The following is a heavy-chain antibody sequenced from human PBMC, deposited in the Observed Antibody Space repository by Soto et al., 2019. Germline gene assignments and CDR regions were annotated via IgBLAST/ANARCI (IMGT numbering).Heavy chain of an antibody. CDR3: AADAHQDDFWSSYPYYFYSMDV. CDR2: IVVGSGST. Sequence: SVNNSGKASGITFRRSAVQCMRQPRGQPLEWIGRIVVGSGSTTYAQIVQERITITRDMSTSTVYMDLRSLRPEDTAMYYCAADAHQDDFWSSYPYYFYSMDVWG. D-gene: IGHD3-3*01. V-gene: IGHV1-58*01. CDR1: GITFRRSA. J-gene: IGHJ6*02.